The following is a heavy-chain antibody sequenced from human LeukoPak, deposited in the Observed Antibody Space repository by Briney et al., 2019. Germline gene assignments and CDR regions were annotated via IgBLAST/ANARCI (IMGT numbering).Heavy chain of an antibody. CDR2: TYYRSKWYN. J-gene: IGHJ3*02. Sequence: SPTLSLTFAISGDSVSINSAAWNWIRQSPWRGLEWLGRTYYRSKWYNDYALSVKSRITINPATSKNQFSLQLNSVTPEDTAVYYCARDVWVKTGDSLDIGGQGTMVTVSS. V-gene: IGHV6-1*01. CDR3: ARDVWVKTGDSLDI. CDR1: GDSVSINSAA. D-gene: IGHD7-27*01.